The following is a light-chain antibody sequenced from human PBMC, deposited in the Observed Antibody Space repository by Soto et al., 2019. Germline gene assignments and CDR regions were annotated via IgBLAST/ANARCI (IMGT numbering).Light chain of an antibody. Sequence: DIQMTQSPSTLSASVGDRVTITCRASQSISGWLDWYQQKPGKAPKLLIYKASSLESGVPSRFSGSGSGTEFTLTISSLQPDDFANYYCQQYDSLVTFGPGTKVDIK. CDR1: QSISGW. J-gene: IGKJ3*01. CDR3: QQYDSLVT. V-gene: IGKV1-5*03. CDR2: KAS.